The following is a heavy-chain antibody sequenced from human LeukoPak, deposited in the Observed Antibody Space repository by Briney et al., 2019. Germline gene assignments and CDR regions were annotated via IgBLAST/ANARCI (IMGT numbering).Heavy chain of an antibody. Sequence: ASAKVSCKASGYTFTSYYMHWVRQAPGQGLEWMGIIDPSGGSTNYAQRFQGRVTMTRDTSTSTVCMELSGLRSEDTAVYYCARALHDTRGYCLDYWGQGTLVTVSS. V-gene: IGHV1-46*01. CDR3: ARALHDTRGYCLDY. J-gene: IGHJ4*02. CDR1: GYTFTSYY. D-gene: IGHD3-22*01. CDR2: IDPSGGST.